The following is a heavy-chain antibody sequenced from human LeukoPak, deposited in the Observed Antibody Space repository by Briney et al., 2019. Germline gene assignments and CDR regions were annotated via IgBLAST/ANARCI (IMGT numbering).Heavy chain of an antibody. V-gene: IGHV4-61*09. CDR1: GGSISGGSYC. D-gene: IGHD6-19*01. CDR3: ARGNRAVAAFWAFDI. Sequence: SETLSLTCTVSGGSISGGSYCWSWIRQPAGKGLEWIGHIHSSGNTNYNPSLKSRVTISVDASKNQFSLKLSPVTAADTAVYYCARGNRAVAAFWAFDIWGQGTMVTVSS. J-gene: IGHJ3*02. CDR2: IHSSGNT.